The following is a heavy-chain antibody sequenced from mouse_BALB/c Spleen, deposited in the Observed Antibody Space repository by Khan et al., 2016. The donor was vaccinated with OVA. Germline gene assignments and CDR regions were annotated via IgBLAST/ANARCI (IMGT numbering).Heavy chain of an antibody. V-gene: IGHV2-4-1*01. Sequence: QVQLKESGTGLVQPSQNLSITCTVSVFSLITYGVHWVRQSPGKGLEWLGVIWSGGNTDYNEAFISRLSISKDNSKSQVFFKMNSLQSDDTAIYXCARNSYRYDFTYWGRGTLVTVSS. J-gene: IGHJ3*01. D-gene: IGHD2-12*01. CDR1: VFSLITYG. CDR3: ARNSYRYDFTY. CDR2: IWSGGNT.